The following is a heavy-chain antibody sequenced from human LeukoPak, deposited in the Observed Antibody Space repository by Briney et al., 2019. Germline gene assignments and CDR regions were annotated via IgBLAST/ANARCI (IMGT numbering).Heavy chain of an antibody. D-gene: IGHD3-22*01. J-gene: IGHJ3*02. V-gene: IGHV1-69*04. Sequence: SVKVSCKASGGTFSSYAISWVRQAPGQGLEWMGRIIPVLGIANYAQKFQGRVTITADKSTSTAYMELSSLRSEDTAVYYCARARYDSSGYDAFDIWGQGTMVTVSS. CDR3: ARARYDSSGYDAFDI. CDR2: IIPVLGIA. CDR1: GGTFSSYA.